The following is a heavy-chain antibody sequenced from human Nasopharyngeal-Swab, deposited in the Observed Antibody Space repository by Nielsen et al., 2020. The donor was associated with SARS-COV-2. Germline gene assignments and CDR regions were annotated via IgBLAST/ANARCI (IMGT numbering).Heavy chain of an antibody. J-gene: IGHJ3*01. CDR1: GFTFSIYS. CDR3: ASPVFGVVSDAFDL. Sequence: GGSLRLSCAASGFTFSIYSMNWVRQAPGMGLEWVSVVYSGGSTFYADSVKGRFTISRDNSKNTLYLQMNNLRPEDTAMYYCASPVFGVVSDAFDLWGQGTMVTVSS. V-gene: IGHV3-53*01. D-gene: IGHD3-3*01. CDR2: VYSGGST.